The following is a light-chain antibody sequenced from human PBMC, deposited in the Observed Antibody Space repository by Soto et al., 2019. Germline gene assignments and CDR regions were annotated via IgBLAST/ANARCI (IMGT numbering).Light chain of an antibody. CDR2: GAS. CDR3: QQYNNWPRT. CDR1: QSVSSN. V-gene: IGKV3-15*01. Sequence: EIVMTQSPATLSVSPGERATLSCRASQSVSSNLAWYQQKPGQAPRLLIYGASTRATGIPARFSGSGSGTEFTLTISSLQSEDCAVYYCQQYNNWPRTFGHGTKVEIE. J-gene: IGKJ1*01.